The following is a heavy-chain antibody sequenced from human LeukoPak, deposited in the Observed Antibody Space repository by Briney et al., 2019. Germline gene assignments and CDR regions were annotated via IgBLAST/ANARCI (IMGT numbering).Heavy chain of an antibody. Sequence: TSETLSLTCAVYGGSFSGYYWSWIRQPPGKGLEWIGEINHSGSTNYNPSLKSRVTISVDTSKNQFSLKLSSVTAADAAVYYCARPVGNAAADSYWYFDLWGRGTLVTVSS. D-gene: IGHD6-13*01. J-gene: IGHJ2*01. CDR2: INHSGST. V-gene: IGHV4-34*01. CDR3: ARPVGNAAADSYWYFDL. CDR1: GGSFSGYY.